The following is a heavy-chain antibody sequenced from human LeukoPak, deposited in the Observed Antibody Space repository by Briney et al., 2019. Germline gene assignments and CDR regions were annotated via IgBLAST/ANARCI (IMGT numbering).Heavy chain of an antibody. CDR1: GFTFKNFW. D-gene: IGHD2-21*01. CDR2: INSDGGGT. Sequence: GGSLRLSCAASGFTFKNFWMHWVRQAPGKGLVWVSRINSDGGGTSYADSVKGRFTISRDNAKNTLYLQMTSLRVEDTAVYYCASGFPVAAADWYFDLWGRGTLVTVSS. V-gene: IGHV3-74*01. J-gene: IGHJ2*01. CDR3: ASGFPVAAADWYFDL.